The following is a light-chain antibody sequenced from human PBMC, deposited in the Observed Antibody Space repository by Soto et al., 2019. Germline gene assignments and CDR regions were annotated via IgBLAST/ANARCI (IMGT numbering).Light chain of an antibody. J-gene: IGKJ4*01. V-gene: IGKV1-12*01. Sequence: DIQMTQSPSSVSASVGDRVTITCRASQGISNWLAWYQQQPGKAPKLLIYGASSLQSGVPSRFSGGGSGTTFTLIISSLQPEDFATYYCQQTNTYLPLTFGGGTKVEI. CDR1: QGISNW. CDR2: GAS. CDR3: QQTNTYLPLT.